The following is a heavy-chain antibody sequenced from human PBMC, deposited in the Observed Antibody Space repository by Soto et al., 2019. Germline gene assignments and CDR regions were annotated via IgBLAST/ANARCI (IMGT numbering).Heavy chain of an antibody. CDR3: AKRLTQNYNYGMDV. V-gene: IGHV3-23*01. D-gene: IGHD1-20*01. J-gene: IGHJ6*02. Sequence: GGSLRLSCAASGFTFSSYAMSWVRQAPGKGLEWVSGISGSDGSTNYADSVKGRFTISRDNSKNILYLQMNSLRAEDTALYYCAKRLTQNYNYGMDVWGRGTTVTVSS. CDR1: GFTFSSYA. CDR2: ISGSDGST.